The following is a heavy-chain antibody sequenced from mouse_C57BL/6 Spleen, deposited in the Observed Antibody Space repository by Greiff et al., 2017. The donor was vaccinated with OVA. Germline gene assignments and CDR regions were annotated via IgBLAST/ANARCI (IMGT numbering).Heavy chain of an antibody. CDR3: ARSYYFDY. Sequence: EVQLQQSGGGLVQPGGSLSLSCAASGFTFTDYYMSWVRQPPGKALEWLGFIRNKANGYTTEYSASVKGRFTISRDNSQSILYLQMNALRAEDSATYYCARSYYFDYWGQGTTLTVSS. CDR1: GFTFTDYY. CDR2: IRNKANGYTT. V-gene: IGHV7-3*01. J-gene: IGHJ2*01.